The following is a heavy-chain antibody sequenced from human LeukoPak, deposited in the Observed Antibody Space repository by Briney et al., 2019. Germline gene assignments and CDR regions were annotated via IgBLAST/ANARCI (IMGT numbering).Heavy chain of an antibody. D-gene: IGHD3-22*01. Sequence: PGGSLRLSCAASGFTFSNYAMSWVRQAPGKGLEWVSSIRGYGPRTFLADSVLGRFTISRDNSKNTMYLQVNSLRAEDTAVYYCAKHYDSGGHSYFDYWGQGILVTVSS. V-gene: IGHV3-23*01. CDR2: IRGYGPRT. CDR1: GFTFSNYA. J-gene: IGHJ4*02. CDR3: AKHYDSGGHSYFDY.